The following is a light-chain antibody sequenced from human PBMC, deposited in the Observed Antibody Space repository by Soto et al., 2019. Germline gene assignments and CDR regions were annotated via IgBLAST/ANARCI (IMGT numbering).Light chain of an antibody. V-gene: IGLV1-40*01. CDR1: SSNIWAGYD. CDR2: GNN. J-gene: IGLJ1*01. CDR3: QSYDSSLSGSYV. Sequence: QSVLTQPPSVSGAPGQRVTISCTGSSSNIWAGYDVHWYQRLPGTAPKVLIYGNNNRPSGVPDRFSGSKSGTSASLAITGLQAEDEADYYCQSYDSSLSGSYVFGTGTKLTVL.